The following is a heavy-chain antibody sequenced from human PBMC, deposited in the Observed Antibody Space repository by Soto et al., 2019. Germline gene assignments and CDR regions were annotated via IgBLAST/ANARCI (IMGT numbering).Heavy chain of an antibody. CDR3: ARNGYTYGMDV. J-gene: IGHJ6*02. Sequence: SETLSLTCNVPGGSIYTYYWNWIRQSPGKGLEWIGYISDGGSTNYNPSLKSRVTISVDTSRNQFSMTLNSVTAADTAVYYCARNGYTYGMDVWGQGATVTVSS. CDR2: ISDGGST. D-gene: IGHD5-18*01. V-gene: IGHV4-59*12. CDR1: GGSIYTYY.